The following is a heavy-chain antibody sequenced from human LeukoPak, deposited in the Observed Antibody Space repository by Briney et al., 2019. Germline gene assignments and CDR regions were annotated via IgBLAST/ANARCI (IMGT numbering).Heavy chain of an antibody. CDR2: ISSSSGPI. CDR3: ARARFDD. V-gene: IGHV3-48*01. Sequence: GGSLRLSCAASGFTFSSYGMHWVRQAPGKGLEWVPYISSSSGPIYYADSVKGRFTISRDNAKNSLFLQMNSLRAEDTAVYYCARARFDDWGQGTLVTVSS. J-gene: IGHJ4*02. CDR1: GFTFSSYG.